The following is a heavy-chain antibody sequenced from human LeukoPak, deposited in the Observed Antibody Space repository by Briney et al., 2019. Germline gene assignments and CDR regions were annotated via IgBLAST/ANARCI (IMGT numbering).Heavy chain of an antibody. CDR1: GYTFTTYD. CDR2: ISAYNGYT. J-gene: IGHJ4*02. D-gene: IGHD6-19*01. Sequence: ASVTVSCKTSGYTFTTYDINWVRQAPGQGLEWMGRISAYNGYTNYGQKLQGRVTMTTDTSTNTAYMELRSLRSDDTAVYYCARHPGYRSGWLIEFWGQGTLVTVSS. CDR3: ARHPGYRSGWLIEF. V-gene: IGHV1-18*01.